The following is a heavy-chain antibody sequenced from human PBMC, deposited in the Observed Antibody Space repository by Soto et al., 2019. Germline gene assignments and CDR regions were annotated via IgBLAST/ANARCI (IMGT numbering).Heavy chain of an antibody. V-gene: IGHV1-69*12. CDR1: GGTFSSYA. J-gene: IGHJ4*02. D-gene: IGHD3-22*01. CDR3: ANTYFYDSSGFRQPPDY. CDR2: IIPIFGTA. Sequence: QVQLVQSGAEVKKPGSSVKVSCKASGGTFSSYAISWVRQAAGQGLEWMGGIIPIFGTANYAQKFQGRVTITAXXSXSXAYMGMSSQRSEDTAMYYCANTYFYDSSGFRQPPDYWGQGTLVTVSS.